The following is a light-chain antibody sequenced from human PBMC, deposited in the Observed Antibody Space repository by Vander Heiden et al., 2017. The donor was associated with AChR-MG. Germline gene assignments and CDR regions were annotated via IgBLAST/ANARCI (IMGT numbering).Light chain of an antibody. V-gene: IGLV3-1*01. J-gene: IGLJ1*01. CDR1: KLGDKY. CDR3: QAWDSSTGV. Sequence: SYELIPPPSVSVPPGQTASITCSGDKLGDKYASWYQQKPGQSPVLVIYQDRKRPSGIPERFSGSNSGNTATLTISGTQAMDEADYYCQAWDSSTGVFGTGTKVTVL. CDR2: QDR.